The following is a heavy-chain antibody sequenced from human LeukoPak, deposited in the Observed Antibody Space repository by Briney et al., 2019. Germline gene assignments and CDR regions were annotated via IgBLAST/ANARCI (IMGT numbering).Heavy chain of an antibody. Sequence: SETLSLTCTVSGGSISSYYWSWIRQPAGKGLEWIWRIYTSGSTNYNPSLKSRVTMSVDTSKNQFSLKLSSVTAADTAVYYCAREAHIVVVPAAMDGWFDPWGQGTLVTVSS. CDR2: IYTSGST. D-gene: IGHD2-2*01. V-gene: IGHV4-4*07. CDR1: GGSISSYY. CDR3: AREAHIVVVPAAMDGWFDP. J-gene: IGHJ5*02.